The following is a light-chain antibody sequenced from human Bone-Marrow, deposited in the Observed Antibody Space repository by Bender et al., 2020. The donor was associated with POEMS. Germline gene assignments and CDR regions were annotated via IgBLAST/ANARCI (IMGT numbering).Light chain of an antibody. CDR3: QSWGSNTAV. J-gene: IGLJ2*01. CDR2: QDT. CDR1: KLGEEY. V-gene: IGLV3-1*01. Sequence: SYVLTQPPSESVAPGQTATITCSGEKLGEEYACWYQQKPGQSPVVVIYQDTKRPSGIPERFSGSTSGNTASLTISGTQTMDEADYYCQSWGSNTAVFGGGTKLTVL.